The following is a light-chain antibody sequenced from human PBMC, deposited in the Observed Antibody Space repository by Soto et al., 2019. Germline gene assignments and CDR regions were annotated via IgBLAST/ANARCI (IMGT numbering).Light chain of an antibody. CDR2: EVT. CDR1: SSDVGGYNY. V-gene: IGLV2-14*01. J-gene: IGLJ1*01. CDR3: SSYTNINTRACV. Sequence: QSALTQPRSVSGSPGQPVTISCTGTSSDVGGYNYVSWYQQHPGKAPKLMIYEVTDRPSGVSNRFSGSKSGNTASLTISGLQAEDEAEYYCSSYTNINTRACVFGTGTKVTVL.